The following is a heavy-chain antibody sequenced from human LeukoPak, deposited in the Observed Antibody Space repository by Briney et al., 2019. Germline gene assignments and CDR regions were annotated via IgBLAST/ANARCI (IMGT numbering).Heavy chain of an antibody. V-gene: IGHV1-2*06. CDR1: GYTFTCYY. Sequence: GASVKVSCKSSGYTFTCYYMHWVRQAPGQGLEWMGRINPNSGGTNYAQNFQGRVTMTRDTSISTAYMELSSLRSDDTAVYYCARGSWLANGGFFDYWGQGTLVTVSS. CDR2: INPNSGGT. D-gene: IGHD6-19*01. J-gene: IGHJ4*02. CDR3: ARGSWLANGGFFDY.